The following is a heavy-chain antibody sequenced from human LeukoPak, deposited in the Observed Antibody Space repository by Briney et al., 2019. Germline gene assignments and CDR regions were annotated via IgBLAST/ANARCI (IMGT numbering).Heavy chain of an antibody. D-gene: IGHD3-3*01. J-gene: IGHJ4*02. V-gene: IGHV4-59*01. Sequence: SETLSLTCTVSGGPISSYYWSWIRQPPGKGLEWIGYIYYSGSTNYNPSLKSRVTISVDTSKNQFSLKLSSVTAADTAVYYCARDRGYDFWSGYSYDYWGQGTLVTVSS. CDR1: GGPISSYY. CDR3: ARDRGYDFWSGYSYDY. CDR2: IYYSGST.